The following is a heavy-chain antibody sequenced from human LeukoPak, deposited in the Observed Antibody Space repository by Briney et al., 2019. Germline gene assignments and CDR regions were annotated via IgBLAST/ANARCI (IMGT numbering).Heavy chain of an antibody. CDR2: YNHSGSP. Sequence: SETLSLTCAVSGYSISGGYYWGWFRQPPGKGLEWIGSYNHSGSPYYKPSLRSPVTTSVDTTTNQFSLRLRSVTAAATDVYSCARRYYGGNLDYWGQGTLVTVSS. CDR1: GYSISGGYY. CDR3: ARRYYGGNLDY. V-gene: IGHV4-38-2*01. J-gene: IGHJ4*02. D-gene: IGHD4-23*01.